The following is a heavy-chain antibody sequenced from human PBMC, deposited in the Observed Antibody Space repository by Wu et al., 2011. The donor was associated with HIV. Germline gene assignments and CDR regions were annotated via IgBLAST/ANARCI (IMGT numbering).Heavy chain of an antibody. J-gene: IGHJ4*02. CDR3: ARGGQQLYIDY. Sequence: QVQLVQSGAEVKKPGSSVKVSCKASGGTFNTFAVSWVRQAPGQGLEWMGRIIPIFGTAKYAQKFQGRVTITADKSTSTVYMELSSLRSEDTAVYYCARGGQQLYIDYWGQGTLVTVSS. V-gene: IGHV1-69*14. CDR1: GGTFNTFA. CDR2: IIPIFGTA. D-gene: IGHD6-13*01.